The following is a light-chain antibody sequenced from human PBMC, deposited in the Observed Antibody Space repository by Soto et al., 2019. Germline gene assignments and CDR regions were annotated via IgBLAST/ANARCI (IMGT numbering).Light chain of an antibody. CDR3: CSYTSSNTWV. CDR1: SSDVGGYNY. Sequence: QSAPTQPAAVSGSPGQSITISCNGTSSDVGGYNYVSWYQQHPGKAPKLVISQVTNRPSGVSNRFSGSKSGNTAFLTIYGLQAEDEADYYCCSYTSSNTWVFGGGTKLTVL. J-gene: IGLJ3*02. V-gene: IGLV2-14*01. CDR2: QVT.